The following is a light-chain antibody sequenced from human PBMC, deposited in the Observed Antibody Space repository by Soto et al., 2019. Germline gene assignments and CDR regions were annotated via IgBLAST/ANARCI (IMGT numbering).Light chain of an antibody. CDR2: TND. CDR1: SSNIGSNA. Sequence: QSVLTQPPSASGTPGQRVTISCSGSSSNIGSNAVNWYRQLPGTAPKLLIHTNDQRPSGVPDRFSGSQSGTSASLAISGLQSEDEAEYYCATWDDSLSGVVFGGGTKLTV. CDR3: ATWDDSLSGVV. V-gene: IGLV1-44*01. J-gene: IGLJ2*01.